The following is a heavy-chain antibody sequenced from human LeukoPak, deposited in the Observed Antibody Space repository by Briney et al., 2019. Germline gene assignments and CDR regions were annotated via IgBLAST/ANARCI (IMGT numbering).Heavy chain of an antibody. J-gene: IGHJ4*02. Sequence: GGSLRLSCAASGFTFSDFAMHWVRQAPGQGLEWMGIINPSGGSTSYAQKLQGRVTMTRDMSTSTVYMELSSLRSEDTAVYYCAREGDGYNTDYWGQGTLVTVSS. V-gene: IGHV1-46*01. D-gene: IGHD5-24*01. CDR1: GFTFSDFA. CDR3: AREGDGYNTDY. CDR2: INPSGGST.